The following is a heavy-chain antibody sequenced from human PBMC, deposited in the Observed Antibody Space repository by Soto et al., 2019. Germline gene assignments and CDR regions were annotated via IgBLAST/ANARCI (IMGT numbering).Heavy chain of an antibody. CDR1: GYPVTAYY. Sequence: QLHLVQSGAVVKKPGASVTVSCSASGYPVTAYYMHWVRQAPGRGLEWMGGINPATGAAKYTQTLQGRVTMTGDASRRTVFMELSGLASGDTAVFFWAGGGGVGVAGSAAFDMWGQGTLVTVSS. CDR2: INPATGAA. J-gene: IGHJ3*02. V-gene: IGHV1-2*02. D-gene: IGHD3-3*01. CDR3: AGGGGVGVAGSAAFDM.